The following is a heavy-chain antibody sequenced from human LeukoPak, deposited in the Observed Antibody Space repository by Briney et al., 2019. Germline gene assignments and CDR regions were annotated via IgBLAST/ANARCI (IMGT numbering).Heavy chain of an antibody. Sequence: PGGSLRLSCAASGFAFSSHSMHWIRQAPGKGLEWVSSISSSGSYKYYADSLKGRSTISRDNADNSVFLQLNSLTVEDTAVYYCAKDAAGPEYWGQGTLVTVSS. CDR1: GFAFSSHS. V-gene: IGHV3-21*01. CDR2: ISSSGSYK. J-gene: IGHJ4*02. CDR3: AKDAAGPEY. D-gene: IGHD6-13*01.